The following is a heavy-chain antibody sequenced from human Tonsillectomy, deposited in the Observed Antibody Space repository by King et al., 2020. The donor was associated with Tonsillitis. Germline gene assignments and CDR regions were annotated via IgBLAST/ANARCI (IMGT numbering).Heavy chain of an antibody. Sequence: DQLVQSGAEVKKPGASVKVSCKLSGYTLSELCTHWVRQAPGKGPEWLGGRDPEDGDATIIYAQTFQGRITITEDTSTDTAYMELSSLRFEDTAVYYCATGREWLRFKTGFDYGGQGTLVTVSS. CDR2: RDPEDGDATI. V-gene: IGHV1-24*01. CDR1: GYTLSELC. CDR3: ATGREWLRFKTGFDY. D-gene: IGHD5-12*01. J-gene: IGHJ4*02.